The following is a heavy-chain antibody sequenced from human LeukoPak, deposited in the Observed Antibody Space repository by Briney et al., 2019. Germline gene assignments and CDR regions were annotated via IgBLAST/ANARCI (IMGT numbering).Heavy chain of an antibody. V-gene: IGHV3-30-3*01. D-gene: IGHD2-21*02. CDR1: GFTFSSYA. CDR2: ISYDGSNK. CDR3: ARAYDCGGDCRFFDY. Sequence: PGGSLRLSCAASGFTFSSYAMHWVRQAPGKGLEWVAVISYDGSNKYYADSVKGRFTISRDNSKNTLYLRMNSLRAEDTAVYYCARAYDCGGDCRFFDYWGQGTLVTVSS. J-gene: IGHJ4*02.